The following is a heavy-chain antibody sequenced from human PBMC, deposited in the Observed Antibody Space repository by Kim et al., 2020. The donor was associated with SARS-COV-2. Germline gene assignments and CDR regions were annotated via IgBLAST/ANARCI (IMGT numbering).Heavy chain of an antibody. V-gene: IGHV3-74*01. J-gene: IGHJ4*02. D-gene: IGHD3-10*01. Sequence: GGSLRLSCAASGFTFSSYWMHWVRQAPGKGLVWVSRINNDGSRTSYADSVEGRFTISRDNAKNTLYLQMNSLRAEDTAVYYCARDFPDGEEDFDYWGQGTLVTVSS. CDR3: ARDFPDGEEDFDY. CDR2: INNDGSRT. CDR1: GFTFSSYW.